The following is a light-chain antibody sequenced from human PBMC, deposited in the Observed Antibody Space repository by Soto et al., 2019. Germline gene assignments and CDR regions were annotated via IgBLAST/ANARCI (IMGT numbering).Light chain of an antibody. V-gene: IGKV3-11*01. CDR2: DTS. CDR3: QHRSDWPPLFS. CDR1: QSVSSY. Sequence: ETLLTQSPATLSLSPGERATFSCRASQSVSSYVAWYQQKPGQAPRLLIYDTSNRAPGIPARFGGSGSGTDFTLTISSLEPEDFAVYYCQHRSDWPPLFSFGPGTKVDVK. J-gene: IGKJ3*01.